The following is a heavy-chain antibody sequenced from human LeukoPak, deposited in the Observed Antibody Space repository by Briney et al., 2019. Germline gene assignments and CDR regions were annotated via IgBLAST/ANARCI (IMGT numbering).Heavy chain of an antibody. J-gene: IGHJ6*03. CDR2: IYHSGST. CDR1: GYSISSGYY. Sequence: SETLSLTCTVSGYSISSGYYWGWIRQPPGKGLEWIGSIYHSGSTYYNPSLKSRVTISVDMSKNQFSLKLSSVTAADTAVYYCARDRVDYYDSSGYYWDYYMDVWGKGTTVTVSS. CDR3: ARDRVDYYDSSGYYWDYYMDV. V-gene: IGHV4-38-2*02. D-gene: IGHD3-22*01.